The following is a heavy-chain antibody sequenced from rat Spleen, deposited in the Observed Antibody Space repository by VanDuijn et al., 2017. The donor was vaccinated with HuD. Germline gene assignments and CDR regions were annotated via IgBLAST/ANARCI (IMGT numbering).Heavy chain of an antibody. CDR3: ARQRGPYYGYNPWFAY. CDR1: GFTFSNYG. D-gene: IGHD1-9*01. V-gene: IGHV5-29*01. CDR2: ISYDGSST. J-gene: IGHJ3*01. Sequence: EVQLVESGGGLVQPGRSLKLSCAASGFTFSNYGMAWVCQAPTKGLAWVATISYDGSSTYYRDSVKGRFTIYRDNAKSTLYLQMNSLRSEDTATYYCARQRGPYYGYNPWFAYWGQGTLVTVSS.